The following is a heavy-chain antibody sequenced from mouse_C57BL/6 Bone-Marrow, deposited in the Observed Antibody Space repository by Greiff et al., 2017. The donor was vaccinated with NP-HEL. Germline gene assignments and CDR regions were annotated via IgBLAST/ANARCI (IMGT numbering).Heavy chain of an antibody. V-gene: IGHV5-6*01. Sequence: EVQRVESGGDLVKPGGSLKLSCAASGFTFSSYGMSWVRQTPDKRLEWVATISSGGSYTYYPDSVKGRITISRDNAKNTLYLQMSSLKSEDTAMYYCARRPVGEGYAMDYWGQGTSVTVSS. J-gene: IGHJ4*01. CDR2: ISSGGSYT. D-gene: IGHD4-1*01. CDR1: GFTFSSYG. CDR3: ARRPVGEGYAMDY.